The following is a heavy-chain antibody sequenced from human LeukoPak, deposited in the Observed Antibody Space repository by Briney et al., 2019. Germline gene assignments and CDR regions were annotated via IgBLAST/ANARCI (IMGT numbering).Heavy chain of an antibody. V-gene: IGHV3-9*01. CDR2: ISWNSGSI. J-gene: IGHJ4*02. CDR3: AKDIVSGYYDSSGYLDY. Sequence: LSLTCTVSGGSISSYYWSWVRQAPGKGLEWVSGISWNSGSIGYADSVKGRFTISRDNAKNSLYLQMNSLRAEDTALYYCAKDIVSGYYDSSGYLDYWGQGTLVTVSS. D-gene: IGHD3-22*01. CDR1: GGSISSYY.